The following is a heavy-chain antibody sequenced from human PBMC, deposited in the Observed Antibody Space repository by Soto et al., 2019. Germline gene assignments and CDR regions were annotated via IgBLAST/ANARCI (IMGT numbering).Heavy chain of an antibody. J-gene: IGHJ6*02. CDR2: IYYSGST. CDR1: GGSISSGGYY. D-gene: IGHD3-10*01. Sequence: SETLSLTCTVSGGSISSGGYYWTWIRQHPGKGLEWIGYIYYSGSTYYNPSLKSRVTISVDTSKNQFSLKLSSVTAADTAVYYCATPSGEGRYGSGSYYNDYYYYGMDVWGQGTTVTVSS. V-gene: IGHV4-31*03. CDR3: ATPSGEGRYGSGSYYNDYYYYGMDV.